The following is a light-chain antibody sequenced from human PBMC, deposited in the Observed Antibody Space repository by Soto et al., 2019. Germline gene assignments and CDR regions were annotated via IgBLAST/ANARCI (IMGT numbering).Light chain of an antibody. CDR1: SNDVGGYNY. Sequence: QSVLTQPASVSRSPGQSITMSCTGTSNDVGGYNYVSWYQQHPGKAPKLIISEVSNRPSGVSLRFSGSKSGNTASLTISGLQAEDEADYYCSSYTSSSTLFVFGTGTKVTVL. CDR3: SSYTSSSTLFV. V-gene: IGLV2-14*01. CDR2: EVS. J-gene: IGLJ1*01.